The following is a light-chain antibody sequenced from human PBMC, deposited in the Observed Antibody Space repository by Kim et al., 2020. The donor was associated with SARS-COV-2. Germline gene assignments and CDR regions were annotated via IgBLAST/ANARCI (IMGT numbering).Light chain of an antibody. CDR1: RFSTGRIA. Sequence: GQIVTSFVSRRRFSTGRIAVNWYQQLPGAAPNRIVYCDDVRPSGVPDRVSVSRSGTSASLAVSGLESEDEADYYCTAWDDTLNGVMFGGGTQLTVL. J-gene: IGLJ3*02. CDR2: CDD. V-gene: IGLV1-44*01. CDR3: TAWDDTLNGVM.